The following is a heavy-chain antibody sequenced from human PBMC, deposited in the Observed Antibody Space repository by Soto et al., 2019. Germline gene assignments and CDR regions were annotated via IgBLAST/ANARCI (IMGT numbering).Heavy chain of an antibody. CDR2: IIPIFGTA. D-gene: IGHD2-2*01. J-gene: IGHJ6*02. V-gene: IGHV1-69*12. CDR1: GGTFSSYA. CDR3: ATQVLPNYYYSGMDV. Sequence: QVQLVQSGAEVKKPGSSVKVSCKASGGTFSSYAIRWVRQAPGQGLEWMGGIIPIFGTANYAQKFQGRVTITADESTSTAYMELSSLRSEATAVYYCATQVLPNYYYSGMDVWGHGTTGTVSS.